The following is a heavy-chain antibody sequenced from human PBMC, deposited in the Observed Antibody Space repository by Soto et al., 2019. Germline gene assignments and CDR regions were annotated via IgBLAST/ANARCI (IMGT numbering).Heavy chain of an antibody. J-gene: IGHJ4*02. CDR1: GGSISSSSYY. CDR3: AGPSIAVAGTLDY. Sequence: SSETLSLTCTVSGGSISSSSYYWGWIRQPPGKGLEWIGSIYYSGSTYYNPSLKSRVTISVDTSKNQFSLKLSSVTAADTAVYYCAGPSIAVAGTLDYWGQGTLVTVSS. CDR2: IYYSGST. V-gene: IGHV4-39*01. D-gene: IGHD6-19*01.